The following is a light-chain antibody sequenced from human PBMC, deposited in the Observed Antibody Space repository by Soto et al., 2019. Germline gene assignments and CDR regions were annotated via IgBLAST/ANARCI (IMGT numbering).Light chain of an antibody. J-gene: IGKJ2*01. CDR3: QQRSNWPHT. CDR2: DAS. CDR1: QSVSSY. Sequence: IVLTQSPATLSLSPGVRATLSCRASQSVSSYLAWYEQKPGQAPRLLIYDASKRATGIPARFSGSGSGTDFTLTISSLEPEDSAVYYCQQRSNWPHTFVQGTKLEIK. V-gene: IGKV3-11*01.